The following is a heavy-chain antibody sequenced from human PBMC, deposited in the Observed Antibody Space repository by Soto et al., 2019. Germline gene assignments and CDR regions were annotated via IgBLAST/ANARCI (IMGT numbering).Heavy chain of an antibody. CDR2: INSDGSST. V-gene: IGHV3-74*01. J-gene: IGHJ3*02. D-gene: IGHD1-1*01. Sequence: PGGSLRLSCAASGFTFSTYWMHWVRQAPGKGLVWVSRINSDGSSTNYADSVKGRFTIPRDNSKNTLYLQMNSLRAEDTAVYYCAKDLPGTDAIDIWGQGTMVTVSS. CDR3: AKDLPGTDAIDI. CDR1: GFTFSTYW.